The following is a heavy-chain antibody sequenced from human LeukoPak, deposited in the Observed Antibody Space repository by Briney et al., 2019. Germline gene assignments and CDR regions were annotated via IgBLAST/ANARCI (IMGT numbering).Heavy chain of an antibody. CDR3: ATMIAMAGDS. Sequence: GGSLRLSCAASGVTFSNVWMSWFRQAPGKGLEWVAHIKQDGSEKYYVDSVKGRFTISRDNARNSVYLQMNSLRVDDTAVYFCATMIAMAGDSWGQGTLVTVSS. CDR2: IKQDGSEK. D-gene: IGHD6-19*01. CDR1: GVTFSNVW. J-gene: IGHJ5*01. V-gene: IGHV3-7*01.